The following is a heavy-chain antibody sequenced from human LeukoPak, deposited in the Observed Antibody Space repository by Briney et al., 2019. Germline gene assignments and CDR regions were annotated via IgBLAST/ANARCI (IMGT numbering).Heavy chain of an antibody. CDR3: ARFGLTGRRDGYFDY. D-gene: IGHD1-20*01. CDR2: IYTSGST. Sequence: PSETLSLTCTVSGGSISSYYWGWIRQPAGKGLEWIGRIYTSGSTNYNPSLKSRVTMSVDTSKNQFSLKLSSVTAADTAVYYCARFGLTGRRDGYFDYWGQGTLVTVSS. V-gene: IGHV4-4*07. J-gene: IGHJ4*02. CDR1: GGSISSYY.